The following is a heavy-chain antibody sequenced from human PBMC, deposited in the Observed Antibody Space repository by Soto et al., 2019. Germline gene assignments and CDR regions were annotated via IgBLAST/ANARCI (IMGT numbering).Heavy chain of an antibody. Sequence: SETLSLTCAVSGGSFTSNNWWTWVRQPPGQGLEWIGEIYRTGSTNYNPSLKSRVTISLDKSENQFSLKASDTAMYYCARHRHPDSPFMVVTTMGLDYWAQGTLVTVSS. V-gene: IGHV4-4*02. CDR1: GGSFTSNNW. CDR2: IYRTGST. J-gene: IGHJ4*02. CDR3: ARHRHPDSPFMVVTTMGLDY. D-gene: IGHD2-21*02.